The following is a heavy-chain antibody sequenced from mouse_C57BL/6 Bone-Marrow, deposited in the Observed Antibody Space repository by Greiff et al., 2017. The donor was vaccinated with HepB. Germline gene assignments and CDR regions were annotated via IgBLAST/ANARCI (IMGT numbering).Heavy chain of an antibody. J-gene: IGHJ4*01. CDR1: GFTFSDYY. Sequence: EVQLVESEGGLVQPGSSMKLSCTASGFTFSDYYMAWVRQVPEKGLEWVANINYDGSSTYYLDSLKSRFIISRDNAKNILYLQMSSLKSEDTATYYCAREGGRYAMDYWGQGTSVTVSS. CDR2: INYDGSST. V-gene: IGHV5-16*01. CDR3: AREGGRYAMDY.